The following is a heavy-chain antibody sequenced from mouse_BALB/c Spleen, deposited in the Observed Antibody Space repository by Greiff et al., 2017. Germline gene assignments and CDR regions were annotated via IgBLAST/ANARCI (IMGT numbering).Heavy chain of an antibody. D-gene: IGHD2-1*01. J-gene: IGHJ3*01. V-gene: IGHV5-6-3*01. Sequence: EVQVVESGGGLVQPGGSLKLSCAASGFTFSSYGMSWVRQTPDKRLELVATINSNGGSTYYPDSVKGRFTISRDNAKNTLYLQMSSLKSEDTAMYYCAREGGNFLFAYWGQGTLVTVSA. CDR2: INSNGGST. CDR1: GFTFSSYG. CDR3: AREGGNFLFAY.